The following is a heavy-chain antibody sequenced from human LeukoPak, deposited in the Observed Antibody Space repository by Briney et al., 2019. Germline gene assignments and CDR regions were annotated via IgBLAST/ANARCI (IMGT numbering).Heavy chain of an antibody. CDR1: GFTVSNNY. CDR2: IYSGGST. Sequence: GGSLRLSCAASGFTVSNNYMTWVRQAPGKGLEWVSIIYSGGSTYYADSVKGRFTISRDNSKNTLYLQMNSLRAEDTAVYYCARAPPPCAGARGTLVTVSS. J-gene: IGHJ4*02. CDR3: ARAPPPCA. V-gene: IGHV3-53*01.